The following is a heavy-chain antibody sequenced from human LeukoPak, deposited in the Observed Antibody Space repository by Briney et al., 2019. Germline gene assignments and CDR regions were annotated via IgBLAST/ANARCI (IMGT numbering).Heavy chain of an antibody. J-gene: IGHJ3*02. CDR1: GFTFSSYA. CDR3: VKGGWGATIHI. V-gene: IGHV3-23*01. CDR2: ISDSGDRT. D-gene: IGHD1-26*01. Sequence: GGPLRLSCVGSGFTFSSYAMTWVRQAPGEGLEWVSGISDSGDRTYCADSVKGRFTISRDNSKNTLYLQMNSLTAEDTALYYCVKGGWGATIHIWGQGTMVTVSS.